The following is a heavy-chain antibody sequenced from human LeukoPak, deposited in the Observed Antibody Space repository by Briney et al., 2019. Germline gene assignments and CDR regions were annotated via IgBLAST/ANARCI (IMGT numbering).Heavy chain of an antibody. V-gene: IGHV3-7*01. D-gene: IGHD6-13*01. Sequence: PGGSLRLSCEGSGFSFSSYWMTWVRQLPGKGPEWVANIRQDESERYFADSVEGRFTISRDNAKKSVYLQMNSLRAEDTAVYYCAARYSSSWYVPYYYMDVWGKGTTVTVSS. CDR2: IRQDESER. CDR1: GFSFSSYW. J-gene: IGHJ6*03. CDR3: AARYSSSWYVPYYYMDV.